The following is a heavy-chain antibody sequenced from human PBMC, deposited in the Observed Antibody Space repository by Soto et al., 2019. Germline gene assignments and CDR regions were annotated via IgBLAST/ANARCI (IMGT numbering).Heavy chain of an antibody. J-gene: IGHJ4*02. CDR1: GFTFSSYG. V-gene: IGHV3-33*01. Sequence: GGSLRLSCAASGFTFSSYGMHWVRQAPGKGLEWVAVIWYDGSNKYYADSVKGRFTISRDNSKNTLYLQMNSLRAEDTAVYYCARAEGSSGWLSYFDYWGQGTLVTVSS. CDR3: ARAEGSSGWLSYFDY. CDR2: IWYDGSNK. D-gene: IGHD6-19*01.